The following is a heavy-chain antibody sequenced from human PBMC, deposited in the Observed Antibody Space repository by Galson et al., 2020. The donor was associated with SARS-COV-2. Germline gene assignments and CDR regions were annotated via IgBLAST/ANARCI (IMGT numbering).Heavy chain of an antibody. V-gene: IGHV3-23*01. J-gene: IGHJ4*02. D-gene: IGHD2-8*01. CDR1: GFSFGTYV. CDR3: VKPHRTVYGEGY. Sequence: GGSLRLSCAASGFSFGTYVMSWVRQAPGKGFEWVSSIRASDGTTEYADSVKGRFTISRDNAKYTLYRQMNSLRVEDTATYYCVKPHRTVYGEGYWGQGNLVTVSS. CDR2: IRASDGTT.